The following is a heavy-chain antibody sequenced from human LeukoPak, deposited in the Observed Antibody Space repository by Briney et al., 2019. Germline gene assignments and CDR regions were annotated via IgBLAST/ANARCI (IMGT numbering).Heavy chain of an antibody. CDR2: IRNDGKSI. J-gene: IGHJ4*02. Sequence: GGSLRLSCAASGFTFKSFSMNWVRQAPGKGLEWVSYIRNDGKSIYYADSVKGRFTISRDNSKNTLYLQMNSLRAEDTAVYYCAKDRSSMYYYFDYWGQGTLVTVSS. D-gene: IGHD2-8*01. CDR1: GFTFKSFS. CDR3: AKDRSSMYYYFDY. V-gene: IGHV3-48*01.